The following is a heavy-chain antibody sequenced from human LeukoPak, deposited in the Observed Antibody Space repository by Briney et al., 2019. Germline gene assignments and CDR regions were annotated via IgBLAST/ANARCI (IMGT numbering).Heavy chain of an antibody. CDR2: INPNSGGT. D-gene: IGHD2-2*01. J-gene: IGHJ6*03. Sequence: ASVKVSCKASGGTFSSYAISWVRQAPGQGLEWMGWINPNSGGTNYAQKFQGRVTMTRDTSISTAYMELSRLRSDDTAVYYCARDGDIVVVPAADYYYYYYMDVWGKGTTVTVSS. V-gene: IGHV1-2*02. CDR3: ARDGDIVVVPAADYYYYYYMDV. CDR1: GGTFSSYA.